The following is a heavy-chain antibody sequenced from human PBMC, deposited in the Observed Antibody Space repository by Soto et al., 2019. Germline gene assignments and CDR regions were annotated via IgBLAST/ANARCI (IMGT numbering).Heavy chain of an antibody. J-gene: IGHJ2*01. Sequence: QVQLVQSGAEVKKPGSSVKVSCKASGGTFSSYAISWVRQAPGQGLEWMGGIIPIFGTANYAQKFQGRVTITADESTCTAYMERSSLSSEDTAVYYCARTWVDTAMVNWYFDLWGRGTLVTVSS. CDR2: IIPIFGTA. V-gene: IGHV1-69*12. CDR1: GGTFSSYA. D-gene: IGHD5-18*01. CDR3: ARTWVDTAMVNWYFDL.